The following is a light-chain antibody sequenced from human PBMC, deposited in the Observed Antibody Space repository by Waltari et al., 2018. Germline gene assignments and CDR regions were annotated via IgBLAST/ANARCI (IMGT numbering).Light chain of an antibody. Sequence: EVVLPQSPGPLSLSPGERATLACRASQSGGTSLAWYQQNPGQAPRLPIYGASRRATGIPDRFSGSGSGTDFSLAISRLEPEDFAVYYCQHYVRLPATFGQGTKVEI. CDR2: GAS. CDR3: QHYVRLPAT. V-gene: IGKV3-20*01. CDR1: QSGGTS. J-gene: IGKJ1*01.